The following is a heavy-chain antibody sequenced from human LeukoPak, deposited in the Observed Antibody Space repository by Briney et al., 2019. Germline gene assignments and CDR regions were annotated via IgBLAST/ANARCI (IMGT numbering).Heavy chain of an antibody. CDR3: ARDPLRSSFDS. CDR2: LHASGNT. V-gene: IGHV4-4*07. J-gene: IGHJ4*02. Sequence: SETLSLTCAVSGGSVENNHWAWIRLPAGKGLEWIGRLHASGNTNFNPSLKSRVTISVDTSKNQFSLKMTSMTAADTAVYFCARDPLRSSFDSWGQGILVTVAP. CDR1: GGSVENNH. D-gene: IGHD1-26*01.